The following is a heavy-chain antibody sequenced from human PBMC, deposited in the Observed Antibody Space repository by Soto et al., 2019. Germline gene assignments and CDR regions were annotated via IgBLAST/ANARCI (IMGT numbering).Heavy chain of an antibody. CDR2: IFHGGST. D-gene: IGHD3-22*01. J-gene: IGHJ4*02. CDR1: GGSISGYY. V-gene: IGHV4-34*12. CDR3: ARPHYDSNTFYYYFDY. Sequence: NPSETLSLTCAVYGGSISGYYWSWIRQPPGKGLEWIGEIFHGGSTNYSPSLKSRVTISVDTSKNHFSLELSSVTAADTAVYYCARPHYDSNTFYYYFDYWGQGTLVTVSS.